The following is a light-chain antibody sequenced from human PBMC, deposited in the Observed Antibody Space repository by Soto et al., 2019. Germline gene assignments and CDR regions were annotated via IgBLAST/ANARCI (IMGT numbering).Light chain of an antibody. V-gene: IGLV1-51*02. J-gene: IGLJ3*02. Sequence: QSVLTQPPSVSATPGQTVTISCSGSSSNIGNNYVSWYQQLPGTAPKLLIYENYKRPSGIPDRFSGSKSGTSATLGITGRQTGDEADYYCGTWDGSLDIGLFGRGTKLTVL. CDR3: GTWDGSLDIGL. CDR2: ENY. CDR1: SSNIGNNY.